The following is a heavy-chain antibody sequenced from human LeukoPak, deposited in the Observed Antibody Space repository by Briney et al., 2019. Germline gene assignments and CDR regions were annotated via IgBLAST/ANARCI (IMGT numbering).Heavy chain of an antibody. D-gene: IGHD6-13*01. CDR2: IYYTGST. Sequence: SETLSLTCTVSGGSISSSSYFWGWIRQPPAKGLEWIGNIYYTGSTYYTPSLKSRVTISLDTSKNQFSLELSSVTAADTAVYYCARVYYSSSYDYWYFDLWGRGTLVTVSS. V-gene: IGHV4-39*07. J-gene: IGHJ2*01. CDR1: GGSISSSSYF. CDR3: ARVYYSSSYDYWYFDL.